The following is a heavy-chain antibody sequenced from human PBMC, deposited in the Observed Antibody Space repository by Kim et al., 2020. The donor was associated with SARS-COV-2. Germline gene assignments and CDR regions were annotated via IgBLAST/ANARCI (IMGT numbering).Heavy chain of an antibody. CDR3: AKDAKEWELEFDY. Sequence: ADSVKGRFTISRDNSKNTLYLQMNSLRAEDTAVYYCAKDAKEWELEFDYWGQGTLVTVSS. D-gene: IGHD1-26*01. V-gene: IGHV3-23*01. J-gene: IGHJ4*02.